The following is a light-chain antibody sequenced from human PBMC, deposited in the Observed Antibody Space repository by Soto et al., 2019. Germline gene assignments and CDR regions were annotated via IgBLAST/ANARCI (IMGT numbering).Light chain of an antibody. Sequence: QSALTQPPSVSVAPGQRVTISCTGGSSNIGAGYHVHWYQQLPGAAPKLLIFGDSNRPSGVPDRFSGSKSGTSASLAITGLQADDEADYYCQSSDSRLSGSDVFGTGTKVTVL. J-gene: IGLJ1*01. V-gene: IGLV1-40*01. CDR1: SSNIGAGYH. CDR2: GDS. CDR3: QSSDSRLSGSDV.